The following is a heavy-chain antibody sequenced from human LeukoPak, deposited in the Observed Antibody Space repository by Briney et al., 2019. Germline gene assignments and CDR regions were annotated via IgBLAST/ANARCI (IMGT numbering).Heavy chain of an antibody. CDR1: GFTFSSYA. V-gene: IGHV3-23*01. CDR3: AKGSRALSGYFQH. CDR2: ISGSGGST. D-gene: IGHD3-10*01. J-gene: IGHJ1*01. Sequence: GGSLRLSCAASGFTFSSYAMSWVRQAPGKGLEWVSAISGSGGSTYYADSVKGRFTIPRDKSKNTLYLQVNSLRAEDTAVYYCAKGSRALSGYFQHWGQGTLVTVSS.